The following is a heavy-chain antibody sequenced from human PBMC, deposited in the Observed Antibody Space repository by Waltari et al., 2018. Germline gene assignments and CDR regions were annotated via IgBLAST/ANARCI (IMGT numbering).Heavy chain of an antibody. V-gene: IGHV3-7*04. CDR3: ARVKRGSPSLDY. CDR2: RKQDGREK. Sequence: EVQLVESGGGLVQPGGSLRLSCAAYGFTFSSYWMSWVRQAPGKGLEWVANRKQDGREKYYVDAVNGRFTISTDNAKNSLYLQMNSLRAEDTAVYYCARVKRGSPSLDYWGQGTLVTVSS. J-gene: IGHJ4*02. CDR1: GFTFSSYW. D-gene: IGHD3-10*01.